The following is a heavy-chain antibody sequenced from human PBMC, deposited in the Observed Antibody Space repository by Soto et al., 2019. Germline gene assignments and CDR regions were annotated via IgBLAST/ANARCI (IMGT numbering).Heavy chain of an antibody. CDR1: GFTFSDYY. Sequence: PGGSLRLSCAASGFTFSDYYMGWIRQPPGKGLEWIGYIYYSGSTNYNPSLKSRVTISVDTSKNQFSLKLSSVTAADTAVYYCARELNYYNSSGYYNWFDPWGQGTLVTVSS. D-gene: IGHD3-22*01. V-gene: IGHV4-59*01. CDR3: ARELNYYNSSGYYNWFDP. J-gene: IGHJ5*02. CDR2: IYYSGST.